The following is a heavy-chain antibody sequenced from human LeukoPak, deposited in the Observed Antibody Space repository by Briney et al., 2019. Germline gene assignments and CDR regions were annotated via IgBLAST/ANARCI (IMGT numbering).Heavy chain of an antibody. CDR3: ARGMADYFDY. Sequence: GGSLRLSCAASGFTLSSYSMNWVRQAPGKGLEWVSSISSSSYIYYADSVKGRFTISRDNAKNSLYLQMNSLRAENTAVYYCARGMADYFDYWGQGTLVTVSS. D-gene: IGHD5-24*01. V-gene: IGHV3-21*01. CDR1: GFTLSSYS. CDR2: ISSSSYI. J-gene: IGHJ4*02.